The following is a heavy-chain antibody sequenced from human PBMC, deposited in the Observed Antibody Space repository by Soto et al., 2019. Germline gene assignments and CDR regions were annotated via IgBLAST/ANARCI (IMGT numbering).Heavy chain of an antibody. Sequence: SSETLSLTCTVSGASIRSGGSYWSWIRQHPGRGLEWIGYIYYTGSTSYNPSFRSRVTISLDTSKNRVSLKLSSVTAADTAVYYCAREGFDSGFDYWGPGTLVTVSS. CDR1: GASIRSGGSY. CDR2: IYYTGST. D-gene: IGHD3-9*01. CDR3: AREGFDSGFDY. V-gene: IGHV4-31*03. J-gene: IGHJ4*02.